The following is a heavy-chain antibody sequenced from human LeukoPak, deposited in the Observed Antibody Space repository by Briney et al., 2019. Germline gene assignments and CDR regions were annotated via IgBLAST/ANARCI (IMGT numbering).Heavy chain of an antibody. D-gene: IGHD3-22*01. Sequence: GASVKVSCKASGYTLTGYYMHWVRQAPGQGLEWMGWINPNSGGTNYAQKFQGWVTMTRDTSISTAYMELSRLRSDDTAVYYCARHYYDSSGYYYFDYWGQGTLVTVSS. V-gene: IGHV1-2*04. CDR1: GYTLTGYY. CDR2: INPNSGGT. J-gene: IGHJ4*02. CDR3: ARHYYDSSGYYYFDY.